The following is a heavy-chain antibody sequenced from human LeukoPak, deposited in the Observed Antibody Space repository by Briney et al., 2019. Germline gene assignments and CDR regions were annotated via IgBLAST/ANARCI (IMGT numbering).Heavy chain of an antibody. J-gene: IGHJ4*02. Sequence: GGSLRLSCAASGFTFSSYWMSWVRQAPGKGLEWVSALSGSGDDTFYPDSVKGRFTVSRDNSKNTLFLLMNNLRVEDTAVYYCAKGHLASSSIFEYWGRGTLVTVSS. CDR2: LSGSGDDT. V-gene: IGHV3-23*01. D-gene: IGHD6-6*01. CDR1: GFTFSSYW. CDR3: AKGHLASSSIFEY.